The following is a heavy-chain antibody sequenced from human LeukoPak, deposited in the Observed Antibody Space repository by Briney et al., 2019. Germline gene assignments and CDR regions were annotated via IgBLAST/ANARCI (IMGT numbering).Heavy chain of an antibody. CDR3: ARGQTRGHSSGYWNY. V-gene: IGHV4-34*01. CDR1: GGSFSGYY. Sequence: SETLSLTCAVYGGSFSGYYWSWIRQPPGKGLEWIGEINHSGSTNYNPSLKSRVTISVDTSKNQFSLKLSSVTAADTAVYYCARGQTRGHSSGYWNYWGQGTLVTVSS. J-gene: IGHJ4*02. CDR2: INHSGST. D-gene: IGHD3-22*01.